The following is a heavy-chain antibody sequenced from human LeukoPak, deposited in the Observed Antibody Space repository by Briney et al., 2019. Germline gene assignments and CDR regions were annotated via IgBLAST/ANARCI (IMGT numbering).Heavy chain of an antibody. J-gene: IGHJ5*02. D-gene: IGHD3-10*01. CDR3: ARDLVWFGEGVWFDP. V-gene: IGHV4-4*07. CDR2: IYTSGST. Sequence: SETLSLTCTVSGGSISSYYWSWIRQPAGKGLEWIGRIYTSGSTNYNPSLKSRVTMSVDTSKNQFSLKLSSVTAADTAVYYCARDLVWFGEGVWFDPWGQGTLVTVSS. CDR1: GGSISSYY.